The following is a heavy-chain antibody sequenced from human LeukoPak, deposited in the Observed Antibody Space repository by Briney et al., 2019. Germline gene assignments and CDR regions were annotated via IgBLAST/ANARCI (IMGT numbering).Heavy chain of an antibody. CDR3: ARDRDCSGGSCYYFDY. CDR2: ISSSGSTI. CDR1: GFPFSSYE. V-gene: IGHV3-48*03. J-gene: IGHJ4*02. D-gene: IGHD2-15*01. Sequence: GGSLRLSCAASGFPFSSYEMNWVRPAPGKGLEWVSYISSSGSTIYYADSVKGRFTISRDNAKNSLYLQMNSLRAEDTAVYYCARDRDCSGGSCYYFDYWGQGTLVTVSS.